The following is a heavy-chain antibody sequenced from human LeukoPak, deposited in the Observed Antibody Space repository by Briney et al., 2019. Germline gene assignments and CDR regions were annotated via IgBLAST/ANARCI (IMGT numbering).Heavy chain of an antibody. J-gene: IGHJ3*02. CDR2: INSDGSAT. D-gene: IGHD6-19*01. CDR1: GFPFSSYW. Sequence: PGGSLRLSCAASGFPFSSYWMHWVRQVPGKGLLWVSRINSDGSATIYADSVRGRFTISRDNAKNTLYLQMNSLRAEDTAVYDCARGSGWFDAFDIWGQGTMVTVSS. V-gene: IGHV3-74*01. CDR3: ARGSGWFDAFDI.